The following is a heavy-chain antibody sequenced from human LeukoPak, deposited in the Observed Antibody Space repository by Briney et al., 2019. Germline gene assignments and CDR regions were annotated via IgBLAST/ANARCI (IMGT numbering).Heavy chain of an antibody. D-gene: IGHD3-10*01. CDR2: ISSSSNYI. CDR3: AKNKWFGEPKRLGYYFDY. CDR1: GFTFSTYN. Sequence: NAGGSLRLSCAASGFTFSTYNMNWVRQAPGKGLEWVSSISSSSNYIYYADSVKGRFTISRDNAKNSLYLQMNSLRAEDTAVYYCAKNKWFGEPKRLGYYFDYWGQGTLVTVSS. J-gene: IGHJ4*02. V-gene: IGHV3-21*04.